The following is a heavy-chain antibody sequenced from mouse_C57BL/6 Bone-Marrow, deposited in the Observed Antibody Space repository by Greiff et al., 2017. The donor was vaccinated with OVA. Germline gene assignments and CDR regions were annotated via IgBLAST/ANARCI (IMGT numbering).Heavy chain of an antibody. CDR2: IYPGSGST. J-gene: IGHJ1*03. D-gene: IGHD2-5*01. V-gene: IGHV1-55*01. CDR3: ARGEDYSNYGWYFDV. CDR1: GYTFTSYW. Sequence: QVQLKQPGAELVKPGASVKMSCKASGYTFTSYWITWVKQRPGQGLEWIGDIYPGSGSTNYNEKFKSKATLTVDTSSSTAYMQLSSLTSEDSAVYYCARGEDYSNYGWYFDVWGTGTTVTVSS.